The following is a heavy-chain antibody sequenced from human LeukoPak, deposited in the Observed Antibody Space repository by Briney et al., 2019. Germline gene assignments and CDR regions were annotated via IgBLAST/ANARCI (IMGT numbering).Heavy chain of an antibody. V-gene: IGHV4-4*09. CDR2: IYTSGST. J-gene: IGHJ3*02. CDR3: ARHGPAAFDAFDI. CDR1: GGSISSYY. D-gene: IGHD2-2*01. Sequence: SETLSLTCTVSGGSISSYYWSWTRQPPGKGLEWIGYIYTSGSTNYNPSLKSRVTISVDTSKNQFSLKLSSVTAADTAVYYCARHGPAAFDAFDIWGQGTMVTVSS.